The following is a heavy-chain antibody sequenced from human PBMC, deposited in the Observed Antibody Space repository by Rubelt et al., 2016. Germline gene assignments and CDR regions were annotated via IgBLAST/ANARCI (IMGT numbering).Heavy chain of an antibody. CDR2: IYHTGST. J-gene: IGHJ6*02. D-gene: IGHD2-21*01. CDR3: ARSAASRDYHGMDV. CDR1: GASISSGGYS. Sequence: QLQLQESGSRLVKPSQTLSLTCAVSGASISSGGYSWSWIRQPPGKGLEWIGYIYHTGSTFFNPSLKGRVTLSVDWAKNHFSRRLSSVTAADTAVYYCARSAASRDYHGMDVWGQGTTVTVSS. V-gene: IGHV4-30-2*01.